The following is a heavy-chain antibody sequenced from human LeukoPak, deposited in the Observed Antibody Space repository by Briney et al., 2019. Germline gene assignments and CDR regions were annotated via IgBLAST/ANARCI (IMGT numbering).Heavy chain of an antibody. V-gene: IGHV3-66*01. CDR2: IHSDGTT. J-gene: IGHJ4*02. CDR3: ASEVWFGEPH. Sequence: GGSLRLSCAGSGFTVSGSYMSWVRQAPGKGLEWVSLIHSDGTTYYADSVKGRFTISTDNSKNTVYLQMKSLRVEDTAIYYCASEVWFGEPHWGLGTLVTVSS. CDR1: GFTVSGSY. D-gene: IGHD3-10*01.